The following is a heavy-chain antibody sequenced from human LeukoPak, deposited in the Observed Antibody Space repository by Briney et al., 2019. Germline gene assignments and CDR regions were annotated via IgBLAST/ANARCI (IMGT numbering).Heavy chain of an antibody. CDR3: ARGPDYYGSGFDY. Sequence: GGSLRLSCAASEFTFSTYSMNWVRQAPGQGLEWISYISRSSDTIYYADSVKGRFTISRDNARNSLFLQMNSLRADDTALYYCARGPDYYGSGFDYWGQGTLVTVSS. CDR2: ISRSSDTI. V-gene: IGHV3-48*01. D-gene: IGHD3-10*01. CDR1: EFTFSTYS. J-gene: IGHJ4*02.